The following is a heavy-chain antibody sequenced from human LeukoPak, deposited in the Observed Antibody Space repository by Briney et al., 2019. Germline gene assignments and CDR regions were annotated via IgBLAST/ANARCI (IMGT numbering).Heavy chain of an antibody. CDR3: AYRNDYDDC. CDR2: IYWDDDK. CDR1: GFSLSTIGVA. V-gene: IGHV2-5*02. Sequence: SGPTLVKPTQTLTLTCTFSGFSLSTIGVAVGWIRQPPGKALEWLALIYWDDDKRYSPSLKSRLTISKDTSKNQMVLTMTNMDPVDTGIYYCAYRNDYDDCWGQGTLVTVSS. J-gene: IGHJ4*02.